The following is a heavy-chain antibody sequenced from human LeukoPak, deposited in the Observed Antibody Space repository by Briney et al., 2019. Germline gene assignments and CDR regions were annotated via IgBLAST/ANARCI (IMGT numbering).Heavy chain of an antibody. D-gene: IGHD4-17*01. CDR3: ARGVTTRGGLYYFDY. Sequence: PSETLSLTCTVSGGSISSYYWSWIRQPAGKGLEWIGSIYHSGSTYYNPSLKSRVTISVDTSKNQFSLKLSSVTAADTAVYYCARGVTTRGGLYYFDYWGQGTLVTVSS. CDR2: IYHSGST. CDR1: GGSISSYY. J-gene: IGHJ4*02. V-gene: IGHV4-4*07.